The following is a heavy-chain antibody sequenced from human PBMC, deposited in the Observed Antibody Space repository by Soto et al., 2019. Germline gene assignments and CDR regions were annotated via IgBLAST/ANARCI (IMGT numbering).Heavy chain of an antibody. CDR1: GDSVSSNTAA. Sequence: SQTLSLTCVISGDSVSSNTAAWNWIRSSPSRGLEWLGRTYYRSNWRHDYAVSVKSRITVNPDTSKNRFSLQLNSVTPDDTAVYYCARGVAGSGFDLWGQGTLVTVSS. CDR2: TYYRSNWRH. D-gene: IGHD6-19*01. V-gene: IGHV6-1*01. CDR3: ARGVAGSGFDL. J-gene: IGHJ4*02.